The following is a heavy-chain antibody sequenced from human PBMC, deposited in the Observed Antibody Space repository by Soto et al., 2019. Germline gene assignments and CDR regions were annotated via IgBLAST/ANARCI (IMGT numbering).Heavy chain of an antibody. J-gene: IGHJ4*02. D-gene: IGHD3-22*01. CDR3: ASHSFNYYDSSGYYYFDY. Sequence: VASVKVSCKASGGTFSSYAISWVRQAPGQGLEWMGGIIPIFGTANYAQKFQGRVTITADESTSTAYMELSSLRSEDTAVYYCASHSFNYYDSSGYYYFDYWGQGTLVTVSS. V-gene: IGHV1-69*13. CDR1: GGTFSSYA. CDR2: IIPIFGTA.